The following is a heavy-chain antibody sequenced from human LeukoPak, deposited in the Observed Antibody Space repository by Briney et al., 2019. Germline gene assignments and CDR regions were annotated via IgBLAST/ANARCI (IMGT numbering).Heavy chain of an antibody. CDR2: ISSSSNYI. CDR1: GFTFSTYS. Sequence: AGGSLRLSCAASGFTFSTYSMNWVRQAPGKGLEWVSSISSSSNYIYYADSVKGRFTISRDNAKNSLYLQMNTLRAEDTAVYYCARGLLPVTTWAFDIWGQGTMVTVSS. V-gene: IGHV3-21*01. CDR3: ARGLLPVTTWAFDI. J-gene: IGHJ3*02. D-gene: IGHD1-14*01.